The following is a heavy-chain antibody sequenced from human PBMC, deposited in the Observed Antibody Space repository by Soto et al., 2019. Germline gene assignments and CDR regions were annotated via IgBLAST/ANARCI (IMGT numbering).Heavy chain of an antibody. CDR3: ARGRDGDY. Sequence: QVHLVQSGAEVKKPGASVKVSCQGSGYAFTTYGITWVRQAPGQGLEWMGWISAHNGNTNYAQKLQGRVTVTRDTSTSTAYMELRSLRYEGPAVYYCARGRDGDYRGQGALVTVSS. D-gene: IGHD6-6*01. J-gene: IGHJ4*02. CDR2: ISAHNGNT. CDR1: GYAFTTYG. V-gene: IGHV1-18*01.